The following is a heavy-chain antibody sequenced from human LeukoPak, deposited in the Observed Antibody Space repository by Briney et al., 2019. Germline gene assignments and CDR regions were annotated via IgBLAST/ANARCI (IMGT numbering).Heavy chain of an antibody. CDR2: ISGSGVST. Sequence: PGGSRRLSCAASGFTFSSYAMSWVRQAPGKGLEWVSAISGSGVSTYYADSVKGRFTISRDNAKNTLYLQMNSLRAEDTAVYYCARASPDGDLDYWGQGTLVTVSS. V-gene: IGHV3-23*01. J-gene: IGHJ4*02. CDR1: GFTFSSYA. D-gene: IGHD4-17*01. CDR3: ARASPDGDLDY.